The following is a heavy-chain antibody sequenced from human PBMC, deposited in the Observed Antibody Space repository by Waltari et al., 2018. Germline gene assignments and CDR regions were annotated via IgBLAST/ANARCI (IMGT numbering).Heavy chain of an antibody. CDR2: ISAYNGNT. D-gene: IGHD3-22*01. Sequence: QVQLVQSGAEVKKPGASVKVSCKASGYTFTSYGISWVRQAPGQGLEWRGWISAYNGNTNYAQKLQGRVTMTTDTSTSTAYMELRSLRSDDTAVYYCAREETYYYDSSGYYHNWFDPWGQGTLVTVSS. J-gene: IGHJ5*02. CDR1: GYTFTSYG. CDR3: AREETYYYDSSGYYHNWFDP. V-gene: IGHV1-18*01.